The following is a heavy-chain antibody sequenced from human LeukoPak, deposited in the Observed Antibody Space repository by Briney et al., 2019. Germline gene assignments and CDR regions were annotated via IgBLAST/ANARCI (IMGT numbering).Heavy chain of an antibody. V-gene: IGHV1-2*02. D-gene: IGHD6-19*01. CDR1: GYTLTELS. Sequence: GASVKVSCKVSGYTLTELSMHWVRQAPGQGLEWMGWINPNSGGANYAHNFQGRVTMTRDTSISTAYMELSSLRSDDTAVFYCARLGQWLGDYMDIWGKGTTVTVSS. CDR2: INPNSGGA. J-gene: IGHJ6*03. CDR3: ARLGQWLGDYMDI.